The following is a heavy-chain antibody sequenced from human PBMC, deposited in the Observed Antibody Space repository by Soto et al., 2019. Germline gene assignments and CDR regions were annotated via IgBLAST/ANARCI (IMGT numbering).Heavy chain of an antibody. V-gene: IGHV4-39*01. D-gene: IGHD3-10*01. CDR3: ARQGYYGSGSYYKFRWFDP. CDR1: GGSISSGSYY. J-gene: IGHJ5*02. Sequence: SETLSLTCSVSGGSISSGSYYWGWIRQPPGKGLEWIASIYYSGSTYYNPSLKSRVTIFVDTSKNQFSLKLSSVTAADTALYYCARQGYYGSGSYYKFRWFDPWGQGTQVT. CDR2: IYYSGST.